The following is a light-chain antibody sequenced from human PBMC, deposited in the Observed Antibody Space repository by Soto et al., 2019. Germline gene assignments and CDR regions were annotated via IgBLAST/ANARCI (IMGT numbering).Light chain of an antibody. V-gene: IGLV2-14*03. Sequence: QSALTQPASVSGSPGQSVTISCTGASSDVGAYEHVSWYQQHPGKAPKLILYDVNNRPSGVSNHFSGSKSGNTASLVISGLQANDEADYYCSSYSTTNILVFGSGTKVTVL. CDR2: DVN. CDR1: SSDVGAYEH. CDR3: SSYSTTNILV. J-gene: IGLJ1*01.